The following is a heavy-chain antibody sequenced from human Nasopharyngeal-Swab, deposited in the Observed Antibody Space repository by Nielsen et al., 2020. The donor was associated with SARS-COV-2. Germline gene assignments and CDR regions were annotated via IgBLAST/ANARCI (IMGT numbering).Heavy chain of an antibody. J-gene: IGHJ4*02. V-gene: IGHV4-31*02. D-gene: IGHD6-6*01. CDR3: ARGGAARPGFDY. Sequence: CQAPGKSLEWIGYIYYSGSTYYNPSLKSRVTISVDTSKNQFSLKLSSVTAADTAVYYCARGGAARPGFDYWGQGTLVTVSS. CDR2: IYYSGST.